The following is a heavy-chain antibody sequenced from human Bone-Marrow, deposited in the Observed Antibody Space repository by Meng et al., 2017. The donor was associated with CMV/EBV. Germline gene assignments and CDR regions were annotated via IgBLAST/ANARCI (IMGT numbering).Heavy chain of an antibody. Sequence: GESLKISCAASGFTFSSYWMHWVRQAPGKGLVWVSRINSDGSSTSYADSVKGRFTISRDNAKNTLYLQMNSLRAEDTAVYYCAREGWFGELGVRYFDYWGQGTLVNGAS. J-gene: IGHJ4*02. CDR3: AREGWFGELGVRYFDY. D-gene: IGHD3-10*01. CDR1: GFTFSSYW. V-gene: IGHV3-74*01. CDR2: INSDGSST.